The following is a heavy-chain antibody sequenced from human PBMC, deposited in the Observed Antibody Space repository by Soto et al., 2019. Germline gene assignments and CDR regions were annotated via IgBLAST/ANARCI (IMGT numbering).Heavy chain of an antibody. J-gene: IGHJ4*02. CDR1: GFTFSSYA. V-gene: IGHV3-30-3*01. D-gene: IGHD6-13*01. CDR2: ISYDGSNK. Sequence: QVQLVESGGGVVQPGRSLRLSCAASGFTFSSYAMHWVRQAPGKGLEWVAVISYDGSNKYYADSVKGRFTISRDNSKNTLYLQMNSLRAEDTAVYYWARDSGQLAWRGGTYFDYWGQGTLVTVSS. CDR3: ARDSGQLAWRGGTYFDY.